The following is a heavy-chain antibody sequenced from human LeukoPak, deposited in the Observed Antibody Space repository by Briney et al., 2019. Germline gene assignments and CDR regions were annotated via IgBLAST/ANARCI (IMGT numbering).Heavy chain of an antibody. V-gene: IGHV1-69*04. J-gene: IGHJ4*02. Sequence: SVKVSCKASGGTFSSYAISWVRQAPGQGLEWMGRIIPILGIANYAQKFQGRVTITADNSTSTAYMELRSLRSDDTAVYYCARDWPYSSSWYLVYWGQGTLVTVSS. CDR3: ARDWPYSSSWYLVY. CDR1: GGTFSSYA. D-gene: IGHD6-13*01. CDR2: IIPILGIA.